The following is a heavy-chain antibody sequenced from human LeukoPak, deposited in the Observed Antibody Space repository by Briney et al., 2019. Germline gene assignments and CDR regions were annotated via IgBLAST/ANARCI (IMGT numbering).Heavy chain of an antibody. Sequence: EGSLRLSCAASGFTFSSYGMHWVRQAPGKGLEWVAVISYDGSNKYYADSVKGRFTISRDNSKNTLYLQMNSLRAEDTAVYYCAKAGLWIQLWSYFDYWGQGTLVTVSS. D-gene: IGHD5-18*01. CDR3: AKAGLWIQLWSYFDY. CDR2: ISYDGSNK. J-gene: IGHJ4*02. CDR1: GFTFSSYG. V-gene: IGHV3-30*18.